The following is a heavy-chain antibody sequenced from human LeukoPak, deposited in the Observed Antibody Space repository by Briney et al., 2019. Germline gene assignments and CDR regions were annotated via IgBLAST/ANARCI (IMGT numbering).Heavy chain of an antibody. CDR2: INSDGSST. CDR3: ARGKPVAGTFSWFFP. J-gene: IGHJ5*02. Sequence: GGSLRLSCAAPGFTFSVYWMQWVRQAPGRGLVWVSLINSDGSSTMYADSVKGRFTISRDNAKNTLYLQMNSLRAEDTAVYYSARGKPVAGTFSWFFPWCQGALVTVSS. D-gene: IGHD6-19*01. V-gene: IGHV3-74*03. CDR1: GFTFSVYW.